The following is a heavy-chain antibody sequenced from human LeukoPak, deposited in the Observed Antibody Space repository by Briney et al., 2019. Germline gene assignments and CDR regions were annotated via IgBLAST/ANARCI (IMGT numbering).Heavy chain of an antibody. D-gene: IGHD4/OR15-4a*01. V-gene: IGHV4-59*07. CDR2: VHYSGHT. J-gene: IGHJ5*02. CDR1: GASITKHY. CDR3: ARRAGGALQPDYWFDP. Sequence: PSDTLSLPCTVSGASITKHYWSWIRQPPGKGLEWIGHVHYSGHTYYNPSLNPRVTMSIDTSKNQFSLNLSSVTAADTAVYYCARRAGGALQPDYWFDPWGQGALVTVSS.